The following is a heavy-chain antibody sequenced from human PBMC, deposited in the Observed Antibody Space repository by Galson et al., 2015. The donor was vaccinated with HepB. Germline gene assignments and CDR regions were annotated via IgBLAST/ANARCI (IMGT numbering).Heavy chain of an antibody. CDR3: AREGVWGVGYYFDY. V-gene: IGHV6-1*01. J-gene: IGHJ4*02. Sequence: CAISGDSVSSNSAAWNWIRQSPSRGLEWLGRTYYRSKWYNDCAVSVKSRITINPDTSKNQFSLQLNSVTPEDTAVYYCAREGVWGVGYYFDYWGQGTLVTVSS. CDR1: GDSVSSNSAA. CDR2: TYYRSKWYN. D-gene: IGHD3-16*01.